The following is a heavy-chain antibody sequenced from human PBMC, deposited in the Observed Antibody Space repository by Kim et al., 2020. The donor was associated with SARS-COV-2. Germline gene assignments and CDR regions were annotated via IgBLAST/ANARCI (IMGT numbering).Heavy chain of an antibody. CDR1: GFTFSSYG. CDR3: AKDRTATDRLYYYGMDV. Sequence: GGSLRLSCAASGFTFSSYGMHWVRQAPGKGLEWVAVISYDGSNKYYADSVKGRFTISRDNSKNTLYLQMNSLRAEDTAVYYCAKDRTATDRLYYYGMDVWGQGTTVTVSS. V-gene: IGHV3-30*18. J-gene: IGHJ6*02. D-gene: IGHD1-26*01. CDR2: ISYDGSNK.